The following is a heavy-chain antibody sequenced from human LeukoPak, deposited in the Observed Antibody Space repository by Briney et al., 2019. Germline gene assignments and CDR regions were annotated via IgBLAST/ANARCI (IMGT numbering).Heavy chain of an antibody. Sequence: GSLRLSCAASGFTFSSYAMSWVRQAPGKGLEWVPAISGSGGSTYYADSVKGRFTISRDNSKNTLYLQMNSLRAEDTAVYYCANTLSSSSWYSEYFQHWGQGTLVTVSS. D-gene: IGHD6-13*01. CDR3: ANTLSSSSWYSEYFQH. CDR2: ISGSGGST. CDR1: GFTFSSYA. V-gene: IGHV3-23*01. J-gene: IGHJ1*01.